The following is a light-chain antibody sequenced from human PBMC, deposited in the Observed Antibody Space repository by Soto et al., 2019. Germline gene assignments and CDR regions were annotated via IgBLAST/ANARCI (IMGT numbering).Light chain of an antibody. J-gene: IGKJ1*01. CDR3: QQYGSSTRT. CDR2: GAS. V-gene: IGKV3-20*01. Sequence: VLAQSPGTLSLSPGERATLSCRASQSVTRYLAWYQQKPGQAPRLLSYGASSRATGIPDRFSGSGSGTDVPLTISRLEAEDFAVYYCQQYGSSTRTFGQGTKVEIK. CDR1: QSVTRY.